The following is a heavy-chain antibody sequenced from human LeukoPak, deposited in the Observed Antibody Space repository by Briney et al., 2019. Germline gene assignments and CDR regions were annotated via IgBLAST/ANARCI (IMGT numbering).Heavy chain of an antibody. Sequence: GTSVKVSCQTSGYTFTAHHMHWVRQAPGQPLEWIGWINPNSGGTNYAQTFQARVSMTRDTSTNTAYMELSRLTSDDLAVYYCARDLRWNYSYQSFDIWGQGTMVIVSS. D-gene: IGHD3-10*01. CDR3: ARDLRWNYSYQSFDI. V-gene: IGHV1-2*02. J-gene: IGHJ3*02. CDR2: INPNSGGT. CDR1: GYTFTAHH.